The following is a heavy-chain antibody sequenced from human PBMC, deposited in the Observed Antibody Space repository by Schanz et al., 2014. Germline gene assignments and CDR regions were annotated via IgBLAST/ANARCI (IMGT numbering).Heavy chain of an antibody. CDR1: EYTFTRHY. CDR2: IHSTGGTT. D-gene: IGHD3-10*01. V-gene: IGHV1-46*01. CDR3: ARETMIRGVIISRFDP. J-gene: IGHJ5*02. Sequence: QVQWVQSGADVKKPGTAVKVSCKASEYTFTRHYMHWVRQAPGQGLEWMGIIHSTGGTTSHAQKFQGRVTMTRDTSTSTVYMELSSLRSEDTAVYYCARETMIRGVIISRFDPWGQGTLVTVSS.